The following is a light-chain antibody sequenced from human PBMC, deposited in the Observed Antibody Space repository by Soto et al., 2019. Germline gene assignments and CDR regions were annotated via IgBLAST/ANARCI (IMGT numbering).Light chain of an antibody. J-gene: IGKJ2*01. CDR2: DAS. CDR1: QDISNY. CDR3: QQYDNLYT. V-gene: IGKV1-33*01. Sequence: DIQMTQSPSSLSASVGDRVTITCQASQDISNYLNWYQQKPGKAPKLLIYDASNLETGVPSRFSGSGSGTDFTFTISILQPEDIATYYCQQYDNLYTFGQGTKLEIK.